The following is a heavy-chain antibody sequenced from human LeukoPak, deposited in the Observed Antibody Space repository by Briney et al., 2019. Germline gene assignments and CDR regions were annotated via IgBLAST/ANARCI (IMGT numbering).Heavy chain of an antibody. CDR3: ARWGWNDLAFDI. D-gene: IGHD1-1*01. J-gene: IGHJ3*02. CDR1: GFTVSSNY. CDR2: IKQDGSEK. V-gene: IGHV3-7*01. Sequence: PGGSLRLSCAASGFTVSSNYMSWVRQAPGKGLEWVANIKQDGSEKYYVDSVKGRFTISRDNAKNSLYLQMNSLRAEDTAVYYCARWGWNDLAFDIWGQGTMVTVSS.